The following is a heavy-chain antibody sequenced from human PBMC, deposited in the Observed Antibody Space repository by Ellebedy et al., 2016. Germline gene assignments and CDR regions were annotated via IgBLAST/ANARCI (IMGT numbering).Heavy chain of an antibody. CDR2: IYYSGNT. J-gene: IGHJ4*02. V-gene: IGHV4-59*01. Sequence: SETLSLTCTVSGGSISSYYWSWIRQPPGKRLEWIGYIYYSGNTNYNPSLKSRVTISVDTSKNQFSLKLSSVTAAGTAMYYCARLPRRGVLMVYYPNYYFDYWGQGTLVTVSS. D-gene: IGHD2-8*01. CDR1: GGSISSYY. CDR3: ARLPRRGVLMVYYPNYYFDY.